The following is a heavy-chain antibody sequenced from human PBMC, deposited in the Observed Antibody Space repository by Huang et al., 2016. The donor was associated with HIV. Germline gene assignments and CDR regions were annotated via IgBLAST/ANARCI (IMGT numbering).Heavy chain of an antibody. CDR3: AREALGYCSGGRCSYFDY. V-gene: IGHV1-46*01. CDR1: GYIFTTYD. CDR2: ITPSGGDT. Sequence: QVQLVQSGAEVKKPGASVKVSCKASGYIFTTYDIHWVRQAPGQGLEWMGIITPSGGDTTYAQRSQGRFTMTRDTSTSTVYMELNRLRSDDTAVHYCAREALGYCSGGRCSYFDYWGQGTLVTVSS. J-gene: IGHJ4*02. D-gene: IGHD2-15*01.